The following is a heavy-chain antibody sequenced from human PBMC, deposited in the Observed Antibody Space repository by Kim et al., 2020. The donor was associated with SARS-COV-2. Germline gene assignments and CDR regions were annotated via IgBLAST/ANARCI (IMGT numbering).Heavy chain of an antibody. V-gene: IGHV3-48*03. CDR3: ARVSGDSWGGYYTAGMVDY. Sequence: GGSLRLSCAASGFTFSSYEMNWVRQAPGKGLEWVSYISISGYSIYYADSVKGRFTISRDNAKNSLYLQMNSLRAEDTAVYYCARVSGDSWGGYYTAGMVDYWGQGALVAVSS. CDR2: ISISGYSI. CDR1: GFTFSSYE. D-gene: IGHD3-3*01. J-gene: IGHJ4*02.